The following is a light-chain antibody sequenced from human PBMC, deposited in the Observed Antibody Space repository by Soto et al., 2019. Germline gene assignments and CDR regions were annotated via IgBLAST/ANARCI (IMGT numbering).Light chain of an antibody. CDR3: QQYGSSLWT. CDR1: QSVSSSY. J-gene: IGKJ1*01. V-gene: IGKV3-20*01. CDR2: GAS. Sequence: IVFTQSPGTLSLSPGERAALCCRASQSVSSSYLAWYQQKPGQAPRLLIYGASSRATGIPDRFSGSGSGTDFTLTISRLEPEDFAVYYCQQYGSSLWTFGQGTKVDIK.